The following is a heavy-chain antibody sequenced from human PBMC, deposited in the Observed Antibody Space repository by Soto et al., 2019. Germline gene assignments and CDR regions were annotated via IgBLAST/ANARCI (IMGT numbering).Heavy chain of an antibody. CDR3: ARGNALDV. V-gene: IGHV6-1*01. Sequence: PSQTLSLTCVISGDSVSSDITSWNWIRQSPSRGLEWLGRTYYRSKWFHDYAASVKSRITINPDTSKNQFSLELNSTTPEDTAVYYCARGNALDVWGQGTVVTVSS. CDR2: TYYRSKWFH. J-gene: IGHJ3*01. D-gene: IGHD3-10*01. CDR1: GDSVSSDITS.